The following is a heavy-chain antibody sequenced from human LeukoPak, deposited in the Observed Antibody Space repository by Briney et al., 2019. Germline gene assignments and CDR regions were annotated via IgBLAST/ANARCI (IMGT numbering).Heavy chain of an antibody. V-gene: IGHV3-23*01. Sequence: GGSLRLSCAASGFTFSTYAMSWVRQAPGKGLEWVSTISDSGANTYYADSVRGRFTISRDNSKNTLYLQKDSLRADDTAIYYCAKSMTLQWRGFFDLWGRGTHVTVSS. CDR3: AKSMTLQWRGFFDL. D-gene: IGHD6-19*01. CDR2: ISDSGANT. CDR1: GFTFSTYA. J-gene: IGHJ2*01.